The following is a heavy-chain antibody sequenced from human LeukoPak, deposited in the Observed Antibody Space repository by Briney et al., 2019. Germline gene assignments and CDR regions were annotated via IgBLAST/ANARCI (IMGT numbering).Heavy chain of an antibody. Sequence: GESLKISCKGSRYSFTNYWIGWVRQMPGKGLEWMGSIYPGDSDSRYSPSFQGQVTLSADKSISTAYLRWSSLKASDTAMYYCARHSGDDFATFDYWGQGTLVTVSS. CDR1: RYSFTNYW. V-gene: IGHV5-51*01. J-gene: IGHJ4*02. CDR2: IYPGDSDS. CDR3: ARHSGDDFATFDY. D-gene: IGHD2-21*02.